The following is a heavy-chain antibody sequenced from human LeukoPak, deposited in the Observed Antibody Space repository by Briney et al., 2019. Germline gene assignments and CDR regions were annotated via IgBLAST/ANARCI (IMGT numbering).Heavy chain of an antibody. CDR3: ARDRTYCSGGSCYFDY. V-gene: IGHV3-21*01. J-gene: IGHJ4*02. CDR1: GFTFSSYS. CDR2: ISSSSSYI. Sequence: PGGSLRLSCAASGFTFSSYSMNWVRQAPGKGLEWVSSISSSSSYIYYADSVKGRFTISRDNAKNSLYLQMNSLRAEDTAVYYCARDRTYCSGGSCYFDYWGQGTLVTVSS. D-gene: IGHD2-15*01.